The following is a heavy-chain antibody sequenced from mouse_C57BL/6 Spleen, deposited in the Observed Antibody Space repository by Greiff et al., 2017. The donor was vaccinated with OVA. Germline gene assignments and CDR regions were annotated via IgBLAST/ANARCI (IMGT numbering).Heavy chain of an antibody. D-gene: IGHD2-3*01. CDR1: GFTFSDYY. J-gene: IGHJ3*01. Sequence: EVQRVESAGGLVQPGSSMKLSCTASGFTFSDYYMAWVRQVPEKGLEWVANINYDGSSTYYLDSLKSRFIISRDNAKNILYLQMSSLKSEDTATYYCATYDGYYEVAYWGQGTLVTVSA. CDR3: ATYDGYYEVAY. CDR2: INYDGSST. V-gene: IGHV5-16*01.